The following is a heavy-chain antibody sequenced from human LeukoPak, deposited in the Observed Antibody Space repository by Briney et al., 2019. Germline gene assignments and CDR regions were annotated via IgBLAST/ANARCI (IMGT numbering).Heavy chain of an antibody. CDR3: ARGSYDSSDFEYFHH. Sequence: GASVKVSCKASGYTFTGNYMHWVRQAPGQGLEWMGWINPNSGSTNYAQKFQGRVTMTRDTSISTAYMELNRLRSDDTAVYYCARGSYDSSDFEYFHHWGQGTLVTVSS. D-gene: IGHD3-22*01. J-gene: IGHJ1*01. CDR2: INPNSGST. V-gene: IGHV1-2*02. CDR1: GYTFTGNY.